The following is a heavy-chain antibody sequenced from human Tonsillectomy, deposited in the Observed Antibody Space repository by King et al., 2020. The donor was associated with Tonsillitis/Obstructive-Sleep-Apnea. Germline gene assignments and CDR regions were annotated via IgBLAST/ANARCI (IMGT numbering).Heavy chain of an antibody. V-gene: IGHV3-64*01. J-gene: IGHJ4*02. CDR1: GFTFSSYA. Sequence: VQLVESGGGLVQPGGSLRLSCAAAGFTFSSYAMHWVRQAPGKGLEYVSAISRNGGSTYYANSVKGRFTISRDNSKNTLYLQMGSLRAEDMAVYYCTRDGYALTEYSSTWLRGYFDYWGQGTLVTVSS. CDR3: TRDGYALTEYSSTWLRGYFDY. D-gene: IGHD6-13*01. CDR2: ISRNGGST.